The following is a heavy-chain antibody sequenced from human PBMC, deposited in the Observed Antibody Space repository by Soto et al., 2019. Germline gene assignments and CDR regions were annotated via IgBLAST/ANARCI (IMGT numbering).Heavy chain of an antibody. J-gene: IGHJ3*02. D-gene: IGHD5-18*01. CDR2: IIPIFGTA. CDR3: ARARDTAMVRDAFDI. Sequence: ASVKVSCKASGGTFSSYAISWVRQAPGQGLEWMGGIIPIFGTANYAQKFQGRVTIIADESTSSAYMELSSLRSEDTAVYYCARARDTAMVRDAFDIWGQGTMVTVSS. V-gene: IGHV1-69*13. CDR1: GGTFSSYA.